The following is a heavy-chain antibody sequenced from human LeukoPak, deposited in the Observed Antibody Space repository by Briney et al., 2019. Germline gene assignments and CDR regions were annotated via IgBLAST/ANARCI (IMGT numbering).Heavy chain of an antibody. CDR2: IYYRGST. CDR1: GGSISSYY. V-gene: IGHV4-59*01. D-gene: IGHD3-3*01. Sequence: PSETLSLTCTLSGGSISSYYWSWFRQSPGKGLEWIGYIYYRGSTDSSPSLKSRVTISLDTSKNPLSLKLRSVTAADTAVYYCARVRFLEWPAPMDVWGKGTTVTVSS. J-gene: IGHJ6*03. CDR3: ARVRFLEWPAPMDV.